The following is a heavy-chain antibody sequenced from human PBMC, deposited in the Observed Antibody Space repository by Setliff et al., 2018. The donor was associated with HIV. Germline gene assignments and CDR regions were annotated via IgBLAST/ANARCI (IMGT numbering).Heavy chain of an antibody. CDR3: AREIKIPPQGALDY. J-gene: IGHJ4*02. Sequence: PSETLFLTCTVSGDSISNGGFYWTWIRQHPGKGLEWIGYIYYTGNTYYNLSLKSRVTMSVDTSKNQFSLKLNSVTAADTAVYYCAREIKIPPQGALDYWGQGMLVTVSS. D-gene: IGHD2-2*01. CDR2: IYYTGNT. CDR1: GDSISNGGFY. V-gene: IGHV4-31*03.